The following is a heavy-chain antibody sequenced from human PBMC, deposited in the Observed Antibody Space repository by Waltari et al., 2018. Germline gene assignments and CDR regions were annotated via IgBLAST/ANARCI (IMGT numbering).Heavy chain of an antibody. V-gene: IGHV4-39*07. CDR1: GGSISSSSYY. D-gene: IGHD4-17*01. CDR2: IYYSGST. Sequence: QLQLQESGPGLVKPSETLSLTCTVSGGSISSSSYYWGWIRQPPGKGLEWIGSIYYSGSTYYNPSLKSRVTISVDTSKNQFSLKLSSVTAADTAVYYSASLVSLRSAFDYWGQGTLVTVSS. J-gene: IGHJ4*02. CDR3: ASLVSLRSAFDY.